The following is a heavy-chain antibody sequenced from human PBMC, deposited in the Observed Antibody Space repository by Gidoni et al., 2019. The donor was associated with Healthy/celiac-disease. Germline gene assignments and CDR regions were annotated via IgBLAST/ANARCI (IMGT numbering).Heavy chain of an antibody. CDR1: GFTFGDYA. CDR2: IRSKAYGGTT. D-gene: IGHD4-17*01. Sequence: EVQLVESGGGLVQPGRSLRLPCTASGFTFGDYAMSWVRQAPGKGLEWVGFIRSKAYGGTTEYAASVKGRFTISRDDSKSIAYLQMNSLKTEDTAVYYCTRTIRWDYGDYDAFDIWGQGTMVTVSS. J-gene: IGHJ3*02. CDR3: TRTIRWDYGDYDAFDI. V-gene: IGHV3-49*04.